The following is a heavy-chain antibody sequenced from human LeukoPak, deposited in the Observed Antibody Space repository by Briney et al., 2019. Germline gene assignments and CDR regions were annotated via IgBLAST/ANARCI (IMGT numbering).Heavy chain of an antibody. J-gene: IGHJ6*02. V-gene: IGHV4-4*08. CDR3: VRGYGWGSYFYYYGLDV. CDR1: SGSISSYY. CDR2: IYTTGTT. D-gene: IGHD3-10*01. Sequence: SETLSLTCTVSSGSISSYYWSWILQPPGKGPEVIGYIYTTGTTNYNPSLKSRVTMSIDTSENHFSLNLSSVTAADTAVYYCVRGYGWGSYFYYYGLDVWGQGTTVTVSS.